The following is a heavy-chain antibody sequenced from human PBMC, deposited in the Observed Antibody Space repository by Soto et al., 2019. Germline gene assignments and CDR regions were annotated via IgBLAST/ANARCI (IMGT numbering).Heavy chain of an antibody. J-gene: IGHJ4*02. CDR2: ISGSGGST. D-gene: IGHD3-10*01. Sequence: PGGSLRLSCAASGFTFSSYAMSWVRQAPGKGLEWVSAISGSGGSTYYAESVKGRFTISRDNSKNTLYLQMNSLRAEDTAVYYCAKDLGIWFGELLIQLDYWGQGTLVTVSS. CDR1: GFTFSSYA. V-gene: IGHV3-23*01. CDR3: AKDLGIWFGELLIQLDY.